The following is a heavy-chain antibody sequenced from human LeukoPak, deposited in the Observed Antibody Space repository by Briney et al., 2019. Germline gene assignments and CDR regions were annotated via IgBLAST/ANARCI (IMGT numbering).Heavy chain of an antibody. V-gene: IGHV4-39*01. D-gene: IGHD2-15*01. CDR3: ARHGHRLGCCSGGSCAIDY. J-gene: IGHJ4*02. CDR2: IYYSGST. CDR1: GGSISSSSYF. Sequence: SETLSLTCTVSGGSISSSSYFWGWIRQPPGKGLEWIGSIYYSGSTDYNPSLKSRVTISVDTSKNQFSLKLRSVTAADTAVYYCARHGHRLGCCSGGSCAIDYWGQGTLVTVSS.